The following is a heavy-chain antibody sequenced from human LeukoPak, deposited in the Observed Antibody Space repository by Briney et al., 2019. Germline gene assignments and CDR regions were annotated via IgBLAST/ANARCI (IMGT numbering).Heavy chain of an antibody. CDR3: AREIVVVPAAISRPFNY. CDR1: GGSFSGYY. Sequence: SETLSLTCAVYGGSFSGYYWSWIRQPPGKGLEWIGEINHSGSTNYNPSLKSRVTISVDTSKNQFSLKLSSVTAADTAVYYCAREIVVVPAAISRPFNYWGQGTLVTVSS. D-gene: IGHD2-2*02. J-gene: IGHJ4*02. V-gene: IGHV4-34*01. CDR2: INHSGST.